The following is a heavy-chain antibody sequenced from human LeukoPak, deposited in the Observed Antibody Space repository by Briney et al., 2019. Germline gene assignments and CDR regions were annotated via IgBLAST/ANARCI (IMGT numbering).Heavy chain of an antibody. CDR1: GFTFSSYI. CDR2: ISTTSSYI. D-gene: IGHD5-12*01. Sequence: GGSLRLSCAASGFTFSSYIMNWVRQAPGKGLEWVSSISTTSSYIYYADSVKGRFTISRDNAKNSLYLQMNSLRAEDTAVYYCARDKPVATLGNYFDYWGQGTLVTVSS. J-gene: IGHJ4*02. CDR3: ARDKPVATLGNYFDY. V-gene: IGHV3-21*01.